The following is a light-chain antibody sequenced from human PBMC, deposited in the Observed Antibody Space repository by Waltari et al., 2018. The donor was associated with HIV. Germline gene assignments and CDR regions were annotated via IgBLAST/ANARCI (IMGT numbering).Light chain of an antibody. J-gene: IGLJ2*01. Sequence: QSVLTQPPSASGTHGQRVTISCSGSSSNIASNTVNWYQQLPGTAPKLLIYSDNRRPSGVPDRFSGSKSGTSASLAISGLQSEDEADYYCAAWDDSLNGVLFGGGTKLTVL. V-gene: IGLV1-44*01. CDR3: AAWDDSLNGVL. CDR1: SSNIASNT. CDR2: SDN.